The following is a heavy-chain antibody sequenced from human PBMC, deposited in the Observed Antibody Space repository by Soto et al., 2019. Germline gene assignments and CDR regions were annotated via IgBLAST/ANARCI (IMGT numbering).Heavy chain of an antibody. V-gene: IGHV3-30*18. J-gene: IGHJ6*02. D-gene: IGHD1-26*01. CDR3: AKDVVVGATTGLGDYYYYYGMDV. CDR1: GFTFSSHG. Sequence: GGSLRLSCAASGFTFSSHGMHWVRQAPGKXLEWVAVISYDGSNKYYADSVKGRFTISRDNSKNTLYLQMNSLRAEDTAVYYCAKDVVVGATTGLGDYYYYYGMDVWGQGTTVTVSS. CDR2: ISYDGSNK.